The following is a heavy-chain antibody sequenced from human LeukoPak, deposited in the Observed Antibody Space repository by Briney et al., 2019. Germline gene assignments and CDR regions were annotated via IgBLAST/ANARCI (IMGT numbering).Heavy chain of an antibody. D-gene: IGHD3/OR15-3a*01. J-gene: IGHJ4*02. CDR1: GASISGSSHYF. CDR2: IYYSGNT. Sequence: SSETLSLTCTVSGASISGSSHYFWGWIRQTPGKGLEWIGSIYYSGNTYYNASLKSQVSISIDTSKNQFSLRLTSVTAADTAVYYCARQTGSGLFILPGGQGTLVTVSS. V-gene: IGHV4-39*01. CDR3: ARQTGSGLFILP.